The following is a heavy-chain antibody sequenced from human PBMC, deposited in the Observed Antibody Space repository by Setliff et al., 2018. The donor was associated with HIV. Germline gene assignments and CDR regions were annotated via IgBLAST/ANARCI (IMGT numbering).Heavy chain of an antibody. CDR2: IKQDGSEK. CDR3: ARGARGYSYGWASDC. V-gene: IGHV3-7*01. J-gene: IGHJ4*02. Sequence: PGGSLRLSCAGSGFTFSSYWMSWVRQAPGKGLEWVANIKQDGSEKYYVESVKGRFTISRDNANNSLYLQMNSLRAEDTAVYYCARGARGYSYGWASDCWGQGTLVTVSS. CDR1: GFTFSSYW. D-gene: IGHD5-18*01.